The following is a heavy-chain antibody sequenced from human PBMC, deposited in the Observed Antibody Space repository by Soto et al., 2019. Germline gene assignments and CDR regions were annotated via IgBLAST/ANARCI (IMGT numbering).Heavy chain of an antibody. Sequence: QVQLVESGGGVVQPGRSLRLSCAASGFTFTTHGMHWVRQAPGKGLEWVAVIWYDESKKYYEDSVTGRFTISRDNSRSALYLQMDSLRAEDTGVYYGARSSGLGIDFWGQGTLVTVSS. V-gene: IGHV3-33*01. CDR3: ARSSGLGIDF. D-gene: IGHD6-19*01. J-gene: IGHJ4*02. CDR2: IWYDESKK. CDR1: GFTFTTHG.